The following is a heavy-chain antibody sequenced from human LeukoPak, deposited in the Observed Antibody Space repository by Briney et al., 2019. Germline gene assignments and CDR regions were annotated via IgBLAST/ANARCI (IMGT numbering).Heavy chain of an antibody. J-gene: IGHJ3*02. CDR2: MNPNSGNT. V-gene: IGHV1-8*01. Sequence: ASVKVSCKASGYTFTSYDINWVRQATGQGLEWMGWMNPNSGNTGYAQKFQGRVTMTRNTSISTAYMELSSLRSEDTAVYYCARGDGSTLDEGGDRGPHAFDIWGQGTMVTVSS. D-gene: IGHD4-17*01. CDR1: GYTFTSYD. CDR3: ARGDGSTLDEGGDRGPHAFDI.